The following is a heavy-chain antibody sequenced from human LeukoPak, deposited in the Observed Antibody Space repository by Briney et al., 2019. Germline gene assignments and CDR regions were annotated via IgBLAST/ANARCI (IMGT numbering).Heavy chain of an antibody. CDR1: GFTISTYG. Sequence: PGRSLRLSCAASGFTISTYGMHWVRQAPGKGLEWVALISYDGSDKYYADSVKGRFTISRDNSKNTLYLQMNSLRAEDTAVYYCAKGQHGSGSYYTPDYWGQGTLVTVSS. CDR3: AKGQHGSGSYYTPDY. V-gene: IGHV3-30*18. CDR2: ISYDGSDK. J-gene: IGHJ4*02. D-gene: IGHD3-10*01.